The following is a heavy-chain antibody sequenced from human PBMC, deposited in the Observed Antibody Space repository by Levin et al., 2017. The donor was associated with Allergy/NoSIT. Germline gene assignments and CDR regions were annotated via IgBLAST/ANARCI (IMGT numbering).Heavy chain of an antibody. CDR3: ASYRVVTLYGMDV. CDR1: GFTFSSYS. D-gene: IGHD4-23*01. V-gene: IGHV3-21*01. Sequence: GESLKISCAASGFTFSSYSMNWVRQAPGKGLEWVSSISSSSSYIYYADSVKGRFTISRDNAKNSLYLQMNSLRAEDTAVYYCASYRVVTLYGMDVWGQGSTVTVSS. J-gene: IGHJ6*02. CDR2: ISSSSSYI.